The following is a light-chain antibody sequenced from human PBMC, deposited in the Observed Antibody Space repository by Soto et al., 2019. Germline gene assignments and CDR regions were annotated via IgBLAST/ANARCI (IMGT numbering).Light chain of an antibody. J-gene: IGLJ2*01. CDR1: SSNIGAGYD. CDR2: GNS. Sequence: QSVLTQPPSVSGAPGQRVTISCTGSSSNIGAGYDVHWYQQLPGTAPKLLIYGNSNRPSGVTDRFSGSKSGTSASLAITGLRAEDEADYYRQSYDSSLREVFGGGTKLTVL. CDR3: QSYDSSLREV. V-gene: IGLV1-40*01.